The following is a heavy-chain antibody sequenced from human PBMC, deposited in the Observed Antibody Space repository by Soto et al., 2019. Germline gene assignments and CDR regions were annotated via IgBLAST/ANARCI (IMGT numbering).Heavy chain of an antibody. V-gene: IGHV1-69*13. J-gene: IGHJ3*02. CDR1: GGTFSSYS. CDR3: ARVESGSYTVDAFDI. Sequence: VASVKVSCKASGGTFSSYSISWVLQAPGQGLEWMGGIIPIFGTANYAQKFQGRVTITADESTSTAYMELSSLRSEDTAVYYCARVESGSYTVDAFDIWGQGTMVTVSS. D-gene: IGHD1-26*01. CDR2: IIPIFGTA.